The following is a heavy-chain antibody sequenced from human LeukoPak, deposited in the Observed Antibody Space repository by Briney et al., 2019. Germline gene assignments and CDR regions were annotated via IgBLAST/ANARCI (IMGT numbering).Heavy chain of an antibody. J-gene: IGHJ4*02. D-gene: IGHD5-24*01. CDR2: IIPIFGTA. Sequence: GASVKVSCKASGGTFSSYAISWVRQAPRQGLEWMGGIIPIFGTANYAQKFQGRVTITADKSTSTAYMELSSLRSEDTAVYYCARVEEMATTTTDYWGQGTLVTVSS. CDR3: ARVEEMATTTTDY. V-gene: IGHV1-69*06. CDR1: GGTFSSYA.